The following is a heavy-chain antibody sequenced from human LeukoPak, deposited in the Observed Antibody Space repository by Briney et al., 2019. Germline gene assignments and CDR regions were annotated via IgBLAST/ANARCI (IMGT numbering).Heavy chain of an antibody. CDR3: ARDVSGYPY. CDR1: GFTISTYN. D-gene: IGHD5-12*01. CDR2: ISSTSSTI. V-gene: IGHV3-48*02. Sequence: PGRSLRLSCVASGFTISTYNMNWVRQAPGKGLEWVSYISSTSSTIYYADSVKGRFAISRDNAQNSLYLQMSSLRDDDTAVYYCARDVSGYPYWGQGTLVTVSS. J-gene: IGHJ4*02.